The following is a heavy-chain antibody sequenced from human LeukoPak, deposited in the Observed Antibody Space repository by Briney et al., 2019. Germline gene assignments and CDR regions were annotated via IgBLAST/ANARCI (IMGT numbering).Heavy chain of an antibody. CDR1: GGPFSGYY. Sequence: SETLSLTCAVYGGPFSGYYWSWIRQPPGKGLEWIGEINHSGSTNYNPSLKSRVTISVDTSKNQFSLKLSSVTAADTAVYYCARRALRYQLLGGWLDPWGQGTLVTVSS. V-gene: IGHV4-34*01. J-gene: IGHJ5*02. D-gene: IGHD2-2*01. CDR2: INHSGST. CDR3: ARRALRYQLLGGWLDP.